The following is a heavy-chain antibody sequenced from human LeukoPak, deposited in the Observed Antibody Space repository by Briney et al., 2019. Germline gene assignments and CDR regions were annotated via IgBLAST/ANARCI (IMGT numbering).Heavy chain of an antibody. D-gene: IGHD5-12*01. CDR3: AKFLVATITYLDY. J-gene: IGHJ4*02. V-gene: IGHV3-23*01. CDR1: GITLSNYG. CDR2: ISGSGGST. Sequence: GGSLRLSCAVSGITLSNYGMSWVRQALGKGLEWVSAISGSGGSTYYADSVKGRFTISRDNSKNTLYLQMNSLRAEDTAVYYCAKFLVATITYLDYWGQGTLVTVSS.